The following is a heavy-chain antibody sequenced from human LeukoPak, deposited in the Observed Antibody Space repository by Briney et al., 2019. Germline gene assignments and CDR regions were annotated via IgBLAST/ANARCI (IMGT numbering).Heavy chain of an antibody. V-gene: IGHV4-59*01. Sequence: PPETLSLTCTVSGGSISRYYWSWIRQPPGTGLEWIGYIYYTGRADYNPSLKSRVSMSVDTSKNQSSLRVNSMTAADTAVYYCARGDFWSGAPTDWGQGTLVTVTS. CDR2: IYYTGRA. D-gene: IGHD3-3*01. CDR3: ARGDFWSGAPTD. J-gene: IGHJ4*02. CDR1: GGSISRYY.